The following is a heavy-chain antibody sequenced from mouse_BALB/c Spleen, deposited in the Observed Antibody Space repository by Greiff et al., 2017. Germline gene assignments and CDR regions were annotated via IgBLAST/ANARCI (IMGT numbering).Heavy chain of an antibody. V-gene: IGHV5-17*02. CDR2: ISSGSSTI. J-gene: IGHJ2*01. Sequence: EVQRVESGGGLVQPGGSRKLSCAASGFTFSSFGMHWVRQAPEKGLQWVAYISSGSSTIYYAATVKGRFTITRDNPKNTLFLHMTSLRSEDTAMYYCEKWDFDYWGQGTTLTVSS. CDR3: EKWDFDY. D-gene: IGHD1-3*01. CDR1: GFTFSSFG.